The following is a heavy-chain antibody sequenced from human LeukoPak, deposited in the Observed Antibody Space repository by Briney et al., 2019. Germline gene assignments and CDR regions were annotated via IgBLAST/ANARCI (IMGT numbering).Heavy chain of an antibody. D-gene: IGHD6-13*01. V-gene: IGHV3-30*02. J-gene: IGHJ5*02. CDR1: GFTFSSHG. Sequence: GGSLRLSCAASGFTFSSHGMHWVRQAPGRGLEWVAFIRYDGSNKYYADSVKGRFTISRDNSKNTLYLQMNSLRAEDTAVYYCAKANGIAAAAHRGWFDPWGQGTLVTVSS. CDR3: AKANGIAAAAHRGWFDP. CDR2: IRYDGSNK.